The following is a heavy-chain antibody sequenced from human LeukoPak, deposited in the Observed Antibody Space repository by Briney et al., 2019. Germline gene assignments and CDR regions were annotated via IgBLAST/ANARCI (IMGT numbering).Heavy chain of an antibody. CDR2: IYTGGNT. V-gene: IGHV3-66*01. J-gene: IGHJ4*02. CDR3: ARDPFRDYDRCGYFGF. Sequence: GGSEGLLRAASGFTVSTSYQSGVSQAPGKGLEWVSLIYTGGNTYYADSVKGSSTISRDNAKNSLHLQMNSLRAEDTAVYYCARDPFRDYDRCGYFGFWGQGTLVTVSS. CDR1: GFTVSTSY. D-gene: IGHD3-22*01.